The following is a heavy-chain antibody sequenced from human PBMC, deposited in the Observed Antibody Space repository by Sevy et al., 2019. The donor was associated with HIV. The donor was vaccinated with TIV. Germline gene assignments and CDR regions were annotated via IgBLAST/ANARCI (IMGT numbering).Heavy chain of an antibody. V-gene: IGHV4-59*13. CDR3: AGNYDFWSGYYIYYYGMDV. CDR1: GGSISSYY. D-gene: IGHD3-3*01. J-gene: IGHJ6*02. CDR2: IYYSGST. Sequence: SETLSLTCTVSGGSISSYYWSWIRQPPGKGLEWIGYIYYSGSTNYNPSLKRRVTISVDTSKNQFSLKLSSVTAADTAVYYCAGNYDFWSGYYIYYYGMDVWGQGTTVTVSS.